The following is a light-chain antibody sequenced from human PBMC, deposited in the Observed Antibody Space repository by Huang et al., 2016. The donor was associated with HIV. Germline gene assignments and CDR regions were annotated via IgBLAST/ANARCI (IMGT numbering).Light chain of an antibody. J-gene: IGKJ4*01. CDR3: QQRSAWPLT. Sequence: EIVLTQSPATLSLSPGERATLPCRASQSVRSYLAWYQQKPGQAPRLLIYDASNRATGSPARFSGSGSGTDFTLTISNLQSEDFAVYYCQQRSAWPLTFGGGTKVEI. V-gene: IGKV3-11*01. CDR1: QSVRSY. CDR2: DAS.